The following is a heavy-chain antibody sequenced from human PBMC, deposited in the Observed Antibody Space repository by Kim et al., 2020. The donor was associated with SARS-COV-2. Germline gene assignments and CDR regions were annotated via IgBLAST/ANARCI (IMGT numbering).Heavy chain of an antibody. CDR3: AKGRGSVSPYYYGSGSYYNGNWFDP. J-gene: IGHJ5*02. Sequence: GGSLRLSCAASGFTFSSYGMHWVRQAPGKGLEWVAVIWYDGSNKYYADSVKGRFTISRDNSKNTLYLQMNSLRAEDTAVYYCAKGRGSVSPYYYGSGSYYNGNWFDPWGQGTLVTVSS. V-gene: IGHV3-33*06. CDR1: GFTFSSYG. D-gene: IGHD3-10*01. CDR2: IWYDGSNK.